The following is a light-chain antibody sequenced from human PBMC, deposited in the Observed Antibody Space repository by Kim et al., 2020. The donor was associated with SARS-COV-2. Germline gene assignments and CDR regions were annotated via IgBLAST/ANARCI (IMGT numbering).Light chain of an antibody. CDR3: HQYNRYPWM. V-gene: IGKV1-5*01. CDR2: DAS. CDR1: ESISNW. Sequence: DIQMTQSPSTLPASVGDRVTITCRASESISNWVAWYQQKPGKVPELVIFDASSLKSGVPSRFSGSGSGTEFTLTISSLQPDDFATYYCHQYNRYPWMFGQGTKVDIK. J-gene: IGKJ1*01.